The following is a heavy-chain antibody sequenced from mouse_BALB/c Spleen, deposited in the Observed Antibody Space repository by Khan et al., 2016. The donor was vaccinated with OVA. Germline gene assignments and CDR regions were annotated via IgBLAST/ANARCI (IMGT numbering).Heavy chain of an antibody. CDR3: ARDGYYYAMDY. CDR1: GYPFTSYY. D-gene: IGHD2-3*01. CDR2: ISCYNGAT. Sequence: LVKPGASVKISCKASGYPFTSYYIHWVKPSHGKSLEWIGFISCYNGATTYNQKFKGKATFTVDTSSRTAYMQFNSLTSEDSAVYYCARDGYYYAMDYWGQGTSVTGSS. J-gene: IGHJ4*01. V-gene: IGHV1S34*01.